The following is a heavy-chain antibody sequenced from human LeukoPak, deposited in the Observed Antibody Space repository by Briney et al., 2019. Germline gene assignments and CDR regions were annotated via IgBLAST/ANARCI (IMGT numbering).Heavy chain of an antibody. J-gene: IGHJ4*02. CDR1: GSTFSASY. CDR3: AKDRLGAILYFDY. CDR2: ISENSGDT. Sequence: GGSLRLSCVASGSTFSASYMTWVRQPPGKGLEWLSYISENSGDTNYADSVKGRFTVSRDNAKNTLYMQMNSLRAGDTAVYYCAKDRLGAILYFDYWGQGTLVTVSS. D-gene: IGHD1-26*01. V-gene: IGHV3-11*05.